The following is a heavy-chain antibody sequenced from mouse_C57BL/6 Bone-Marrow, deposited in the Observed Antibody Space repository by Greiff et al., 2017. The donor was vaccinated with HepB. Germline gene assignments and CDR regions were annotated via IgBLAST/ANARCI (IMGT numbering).Heavy chain of an antibody. CDR1: GFSLTSYG. Sequence: VKLMESGPGLVQPSQSLSITCTVSGFSLTSYGVHWVRQSPGKGLEWLGVIWRGGSTDYNAAFMSRLSITKDNSKSQVFFKMNSLQADDTAIYYCAKREITTVGAMDYWGQGTSVTVSS. D-gene: IGHD1-1*01. CDR3: AKREITTVGAMDY. CDR2: IWRGGST. J-gene: IGHJ4*01. V-gene: IGHV2-5*01.